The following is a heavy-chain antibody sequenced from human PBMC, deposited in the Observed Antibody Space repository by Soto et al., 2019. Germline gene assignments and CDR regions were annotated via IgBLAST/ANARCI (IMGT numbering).Heavy chain of an antibody. J-gene: IGHJ4*02. CDR2: ISAYNGNT. D-gene: IGHD6-19*01. CDR3: ARGYAAVAGTGFDY. Sequence: ASVKVSCKASGHTFTSYGSSWVRQAPGQGLEWMGWISAYNGNTNYAQKLQGRVTMTTDTSTSTAYMELRSLRSDDTAVYYCARGYAAVAGTGFDYWGQGTLVTVSS. CDR1: GHTFTSYG. V-gene: IGHV1-18*01.